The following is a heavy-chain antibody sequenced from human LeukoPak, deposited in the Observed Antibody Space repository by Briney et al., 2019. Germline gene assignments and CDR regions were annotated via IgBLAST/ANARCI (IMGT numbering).Heavy chain of an antibody. CDR1: GYSFTGYY. CDR2: INPNNGAT. Sequence: ASVTVSCKASGYSFTGYYMHWVRQAPGQGLEWMGWINPNNGATNYAHLFQGRITMIRDSSINTAFMELSGLSSDDTAAYYCAPSLYYYDSTDSGGAFVIWGQGTMVTVSS. D-gene: IGHD3-22*01. J-gene: IGHJ3*02. V-gene: IGHV1-2*02. CDR3: APSLYYYDSTDSGGAFVI.